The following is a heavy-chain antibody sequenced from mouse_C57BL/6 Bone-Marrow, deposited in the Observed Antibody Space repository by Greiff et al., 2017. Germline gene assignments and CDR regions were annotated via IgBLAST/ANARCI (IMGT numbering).Heavy chain of an antibody. J-gene: IGHJ2*01. CDR3: ARMGYYSNYIFFDY. CDR2: IYPSDSET. Sequence: VQLQQPGAELVRPGSSVKLSCKASGYTFTSYWMDWVKQRPGQGLEWIGNIYPSDSETHYNQKFKDKATLTVDKSSSTAYMQLSSLTSEDSAVYYCARMGYYSNYIFFDYWGRGTTLTVSS. CDR1: GYTFTSYW. D-gene: IGHD2-5*01. V-gene: IGHV1-61*01.